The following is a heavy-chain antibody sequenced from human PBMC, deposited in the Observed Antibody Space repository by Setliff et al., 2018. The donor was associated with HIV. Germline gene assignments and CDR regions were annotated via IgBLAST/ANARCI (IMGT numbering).Heavy chain of an antibody. CDR2: IYTNGYT. J-gene: IGHJ3*01. CDR3: ARAPPGIQNDAFDV. CDR1: GGSISSGSYY. V-gene: IGHV4-61*09. Sequence: TSETLSLTCSVSGGSISSGSYYWTWIRQPAGKGSEWIGHIYTNGYTNYNPSLKSRVTISVDTSKNQFSLRLTSVTAADTAVYYCARAPPGIQNDAFDVWGQGTMVTVSS.